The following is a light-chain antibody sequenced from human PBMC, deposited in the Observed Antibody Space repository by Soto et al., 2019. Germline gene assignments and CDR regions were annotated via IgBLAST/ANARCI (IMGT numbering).Light chain of an antibody. CDR3: LQLNDYPLS. J-gene: IGKJ4*01. CDR2: AAS. V-gene: IGKV1-9*01. CDR1: QGIRGN. Sequence: DIQLTQSPSFLSASVGDRVTITCRASQGIRGNLAWYQQKPGKAPKVLISAASSLQSGVPSRFTGSGSGTEFTLTISCLQPEDFATYYCLQLNDYPLSLGGGTKVEIK.